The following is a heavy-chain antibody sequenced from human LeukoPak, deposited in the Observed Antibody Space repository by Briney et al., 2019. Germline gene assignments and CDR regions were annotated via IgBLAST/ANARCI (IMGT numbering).Heavy chain of an antibody. Sequence: PSETLSLTCVVYGGSFSGYYWSWIRQPPGKGLEWIGEINHSGSTNYNPSLKSRVTISVDTSKNQFSLKLSSVTAADTAVYYCARGRRRLDAFDIWGQGTMVTVSS. J-gene: IGHJ3*02. CDR1: GGSFSGYY. CDR3: ARGRRRLDAFDI. V-gene: IGHV4-34*01. D-gene: IGHD3-16*01. CDR2: INHSGST.